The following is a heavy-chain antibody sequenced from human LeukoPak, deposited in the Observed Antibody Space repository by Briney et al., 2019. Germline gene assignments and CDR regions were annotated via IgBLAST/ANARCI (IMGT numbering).Heavy chain of an antibody. J-gene: IGHJ4*02. V-gene: IGHV1-69*05. CDR1: GGTFSSYA. Sequence: GSSVKVSCKASGGTFSSYAISWVRQAPGQGLEWMGRIIPIFGTANYAQKFQGRVTITTDESTSTAYMELSSLRSEDTAVYYCARAPGYYYDSSGYLDYWGQGTLVTVSS. CDR3: ARAPGYYYDSSGYLDY. CDR2: IIPIFGTA. D-gene: IGHD3-22*01.